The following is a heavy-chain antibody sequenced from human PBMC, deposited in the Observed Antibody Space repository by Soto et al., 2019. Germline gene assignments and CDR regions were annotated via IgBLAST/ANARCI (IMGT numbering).Heavy chain of an antibody. J-gene: IGHJ5*02. V-gene: IGHV4-31*03. D-gene: IGHD6-13*01. Sequence: ASETLSLTCTVSGGSISSGGYYWSWIRQHPGKGLEWIGYIYYSGSTYYNPSLKSRVTISVNTSKNQFSLKLSSVTAADTAVYYCARDLYSSRWYWFDPWGQGTLVTVSS. CDR3: ARDLYSSRWYWFDP. CDR1: GGSISSGGYY. CDR2: IYYSGST.